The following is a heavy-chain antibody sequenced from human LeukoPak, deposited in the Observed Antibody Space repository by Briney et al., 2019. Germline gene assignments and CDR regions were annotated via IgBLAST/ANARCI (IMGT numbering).Heavy chain of an antibody. J-gene: IGHJ4*02. CDR2: INHSGST. Sequence: SETLSLTCAVYGGSFSGYYWSWIRQPPGEGLEWIGEINHSGSTNYNPSLKSRVTISVDTSKNQFSLKLSSVTAADTAVYYCARGKYSSGWYALEWGQGTLVTVSS. CDR3: ARGKYSSGWYALE. CDR1: GGSFSGYY. D-gene: IGHD6-19*01. V-gene: IGHV4-34*01.